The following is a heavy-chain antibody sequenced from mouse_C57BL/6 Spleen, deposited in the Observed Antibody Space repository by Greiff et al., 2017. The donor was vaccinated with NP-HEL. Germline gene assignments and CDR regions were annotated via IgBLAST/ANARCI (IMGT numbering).Heavy chain of an antibody. CDR3: ARGYDGAMDY. CDR1: GYTFTDYY. Sequence: VKVVESGAELVRPGASVKLSCKASGYTFTDYYINWVKQRPGQGLEWIARIYPGSGNTYYNEKFKGKATLTAEKSSSTAYMQLSSLTSEDSAVYFGARGYDGAMDYWGQGTSVTVSS. V-gene: IGHV1-76*01. J-gene: IGHJ4*01. CDR2: IYPGSGNT. D-gene: IGHD1-2*01.